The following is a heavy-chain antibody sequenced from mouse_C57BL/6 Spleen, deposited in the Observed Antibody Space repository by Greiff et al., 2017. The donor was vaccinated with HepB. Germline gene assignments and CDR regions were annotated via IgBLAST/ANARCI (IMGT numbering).Heavy chain of an antibody. Sequence: EVQRVESGGGLVKPGGSLKLSCAASGFTFSDYGMHWVRQAPEKGLEWVAYISSGSSTIYYADTVKGRFTISRDNAKNTLFLQMTSLRSEDTAMYYCARSGLYYGNSFAYWGQGTLVTVSA. J-gene: IGHJ3*01. CDR3: ARSGLYYGNSFAY. CDR1: GFTFSDYG. D-gene: IGHD2-1*01. CDR2: ISSGSSTI. V-gene: IGHV5-17*01.